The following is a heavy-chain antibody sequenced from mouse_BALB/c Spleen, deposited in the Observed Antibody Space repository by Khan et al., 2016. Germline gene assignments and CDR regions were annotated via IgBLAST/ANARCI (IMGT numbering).Heavy chain of an antibody. V-gene: IGHV14-3*02. CDR3: AMVTAMDY. D-gene: IGHD2-1*01. CDR1: GFNIKDTY. Sequence: VQLQQSGAELVKPGASVKLSCTASGFNIKDTYMHWVKQRPEQGLEWIGRIDPAHGNTKYDPQFQGKATITADTSSNTAYLQLSSLTSEDTAVYYCAMVTAMDYWGQGTSVTVSS. CDR2: IDPAHGNT. J-gene: IGHJ4*01.